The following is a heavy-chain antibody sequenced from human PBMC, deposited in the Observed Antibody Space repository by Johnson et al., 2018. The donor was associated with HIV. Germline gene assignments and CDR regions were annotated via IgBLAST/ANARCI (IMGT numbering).Heavy chain of an antibody. V-gene: IGHV3-11*04. CDR3: ARDNLATRCGAFDF. CDR1: GFTFSDYY. CDR2: ISSSGSTI. D-gene: IGHD2-21*01. Sequence: QVQLVESGGGLVQPGGSLRLSCAASGFTFSDYYMSWIRQAPGKGLEWVSYISSSGSTIYYADSVKGRFTISRDNSKNTLYLHMNSLSAEDRAVYYCARDNLATRCGAFDFWGQGTMVIVSS. J-gene: IGHJ3*01.